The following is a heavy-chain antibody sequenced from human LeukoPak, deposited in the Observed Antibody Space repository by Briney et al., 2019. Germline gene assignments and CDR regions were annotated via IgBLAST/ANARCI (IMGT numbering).Heavy chain of an antibody. CDR1: GGSNSSYY. V-gene: IGHV4-59*08. CDR2: IYYSGST. CDR3: ASGGRYSYGMDV. Sequence: SETLSLTCTVSGGSNSSYYWSWILQPPGKVLEWIGYIYYSGSTNYNPSLKSRVTISVDTSKNQFSLKLSSVTAADTAVYYCASGGRYSYGMDVWGQGTTVTVSS. J-gene: IGHJ6*02. D-gene: IGHD3-16*01.